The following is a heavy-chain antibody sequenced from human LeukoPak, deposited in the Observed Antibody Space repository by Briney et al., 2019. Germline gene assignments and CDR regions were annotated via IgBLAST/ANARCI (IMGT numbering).Heavy chain of an antibody. CDR3: ARIAVPRVRRYFDY. V-gene: IGHV4-34*01. J-gene: IGHJ4*02. CDR1: GGSFSDYY. D-gene: IGHD6-19*01. CDR2: INHSGST. Sequence: SETLSLTCAVYGGSFSDYYWSWIRQPPGKGLEWIGEINHSGSTNYNPSLKSRVTISVDTSKNQFSLKLSSVTAADTAVYYCARIAVPRVRRYFDYWGQGTLVTVSS.